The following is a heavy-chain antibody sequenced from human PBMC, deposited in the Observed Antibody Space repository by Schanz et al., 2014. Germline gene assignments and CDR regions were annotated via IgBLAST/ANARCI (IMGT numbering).Heavy chain of an antibody. CDR2: ITGSGGST. CDR3: AKCIGWYGRCAFDI. CDR1: GFTFRNYD. J-gene: IGHJ3*02. Sequence: VQLVESGGGLVQPGGSLRLSCAASGFTFRNYDMRWVRQAPGKGLEWVSTITGSGGSTFYADSVKGRFTISRGNSKNTLYLQMNSLRPEDTAVYYCAKCIGWYGRCAFDIWGQGTMVTVSS. D-gene: IGHD6-19*01. V-gene: IGHV3-23*04.